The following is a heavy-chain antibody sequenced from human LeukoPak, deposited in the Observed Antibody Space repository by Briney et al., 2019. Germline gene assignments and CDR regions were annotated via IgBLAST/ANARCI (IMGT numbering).Heavy chain of an antibody. CDR2: ISGSGGTK. V-gene: IGHV3-23*01. CDR1: GFTFSSYA. J-gene: IGHJ4*02. D-gene: IGHD5-12*01. Sequence: PGGPLRLSCAASGFTFSSYAMSWVRQAPGKGLEWVSGISGSGGTKYYADSVQGRFTISRDNSKKTLFLQMSSLRAEDTAVYYCAKGDVVTAIFPLDYWGQGTLVIVSS. CDR3: AKGDVVTAIFPLDY.